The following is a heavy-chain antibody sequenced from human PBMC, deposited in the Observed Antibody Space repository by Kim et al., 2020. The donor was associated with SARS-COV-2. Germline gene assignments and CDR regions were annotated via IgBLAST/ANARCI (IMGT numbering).Heavy chain of an antibody. J-gene: IGHJ4*02. D-gene: IGHD2-21*02. Sequence: VKGRFTICRDNSKNKLYLQMNSLRAEDTAVYYCAKDLSPYCGGDCYPPDYWGQGTLVTVSS. CDR3: AKDLSPYCGGDCYPPDY. V-gene: IGHV3-23*01.